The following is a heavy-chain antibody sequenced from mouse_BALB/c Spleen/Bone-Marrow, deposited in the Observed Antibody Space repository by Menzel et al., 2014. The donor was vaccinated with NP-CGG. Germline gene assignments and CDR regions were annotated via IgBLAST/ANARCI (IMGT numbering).Heavy chain of an antibody. Sequence: QVQLQQSGAELAKPGASVKMSCKASGYTFTSYWMHWVKQRPGQGLEWIGYINPSTGYTEYNQKFKDKATLTADKSSSTAYMQLSSLTSEDSAVYYCASNWDGDWGQGTTLKVSS. CDR3: ASNWDGD. V-gene: IGHV1-7*01. CDR2: INPSTGYT. CDR1: GYTFTSYW. D-gene: IGHD4-1*01. J-gene: IGHJ2*01.